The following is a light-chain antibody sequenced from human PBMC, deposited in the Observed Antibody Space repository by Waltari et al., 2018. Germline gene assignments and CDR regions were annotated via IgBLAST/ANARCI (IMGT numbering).Light chain of an antibody. Sequence: DIQMTQSPSTLSASVGDRVTITCRASQNIGSLLAWYQQGPGKAPKLLIYKASNLQSGVPSRFSGSGSGTEFTLTISSLQPDDFATYYCQQYDNYLYTFGQGTRLEIK. CDR3: QQYDNYLYT. CDR1: QNIGSL. V-gene: IGKV1-5*03. J-gene: IGKJ2*01. CDR2: KAS.